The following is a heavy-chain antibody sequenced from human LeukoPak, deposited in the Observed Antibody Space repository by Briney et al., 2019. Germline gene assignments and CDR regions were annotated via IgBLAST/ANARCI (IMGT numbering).Heavy chain of an antibody. CDR1: GGSISSYY. Sequence: SETLSLTCTVSGGSISSYYWSWIRQPPGKGLEWIGYIYYSGSTNYNPSLKSRVTISVDTSKNQFSLRLSSVTAADTAVYYCASHSGYDSTHFDYWGQGTLVTVSS. CDR2: IYYSGST. V-gene: IGHV4-59*01. D-gene: IGHD5-12*01. CDR3: ASHSGYDSTHFDY. J-gene: IGHJ4*02.